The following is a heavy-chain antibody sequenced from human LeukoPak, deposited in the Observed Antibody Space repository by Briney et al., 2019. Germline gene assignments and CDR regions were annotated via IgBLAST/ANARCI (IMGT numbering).Heavy chain of an antibody. J-gene: IGHJ4*01. Sequence: PPETLSLTCTVSDASVTTYSWSWLRQPAGKGLEWIGRVYSSGATKYNPSLKSRVTISADTSNNQFSQKLPSVTAADTAVYYCARDHYGSGSYKAYFDYWGHG. CDR1: DASVTTYS. CDR3: ARDHYGSGSYKAYFDY. V-gene: IGHV4-4*07. D-gene: IGHD3-10*01. CDR2: VYSSGAT.